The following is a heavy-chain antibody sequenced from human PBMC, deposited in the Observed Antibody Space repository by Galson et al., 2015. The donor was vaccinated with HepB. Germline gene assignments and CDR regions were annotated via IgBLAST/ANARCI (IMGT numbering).Heavy chain of an antibody. D-gene: IGHD3-10*01. CDR3: ARDETTMARGVIHKWYSGY. V-gene: IGHV3-20*04. J-gene: IGHJ4*02. Sequence: SLRLSCAATGFIFDDYDMSWVRQAPGKGLEWVSGINWNGGDTDYADSVKGRFTISRDNAENSLYLQMNSLRAEDTALYYCARDETTMARGVIHKWYSGYWGQGILVTVSS. CDR2: INWNGGDT. CDR1: GFIFDDYD.